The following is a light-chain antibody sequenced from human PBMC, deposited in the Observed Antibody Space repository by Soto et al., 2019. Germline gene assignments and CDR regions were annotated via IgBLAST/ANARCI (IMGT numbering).Light chain of an antibody. CDR2: TSG. CDR3: QQTYSTPYT. J-gene: IGKJ2*01. V-gene: IGKV1-39*01. CDR1: QRITTY. Sequence: IHMTQSPSSLSASVGDRVTITCRASQRITTYLNWYKQKPGEAPKLLISTSGTLQRGVPSRFSGSGSGTDFTLTITSLQPADFATYFCQQTYSTPYTFGQGTKLEIK.